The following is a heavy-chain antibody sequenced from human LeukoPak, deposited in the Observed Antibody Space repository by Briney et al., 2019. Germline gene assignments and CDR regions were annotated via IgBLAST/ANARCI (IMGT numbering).Heavy chain of an antibody. Sequence: GGSLRLSCAASGFTFNSYAMNWVRQAPGKGLEWVSSITSSSSYIFYADSLKGRFTISRDNAKNSLFLQMNSLRAEDTAVYYCARVGDYYDSPGYYNFDYWGQGTLVSVSS. D-gene: IGHD3-22*01. J-gene: IGHJ4*02. V-gene: IGHV3-21*01. CDR2: ITSSSSYI. CDR3: ARVGDYYDSPGYYNFDY. CDR1: GFTFNSYA.